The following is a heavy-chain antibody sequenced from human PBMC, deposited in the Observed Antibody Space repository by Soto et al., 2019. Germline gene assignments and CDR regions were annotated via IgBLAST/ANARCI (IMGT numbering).Heavy chain of an antibody. J-gene: IGHJ4*02. V-gene: IGHV3-74*01. CDR2: INGDGSSI. Sequence: PGGSLRLCCAASGFPFSSYWMHWVRQAPGKGLVWVSRINGDGSSISYADSVKGRFTISRDNAKNTLYLQMNSLRAEDAAVYYCTRRGCSTPGCYSNWGRGTLVTVSS. CDR1: GFPFSSYW. CDR3: TRRGCSTPGCYSN. D-gene: IGHD2-21*01.